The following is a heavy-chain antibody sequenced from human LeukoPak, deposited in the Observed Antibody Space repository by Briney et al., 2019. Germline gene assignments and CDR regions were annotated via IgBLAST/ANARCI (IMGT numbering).Heavy chain of an antibody. CDR2: IYAGDSDT. CDR1: GYSFTNYW. D-gene: IGHD3-10*01. J-gene: IGHJ4*02. V-gene: IGHV5-51*01. CDR3: ARSRWFGELSGNYFDY. Sequence: GESLKISCKGSGYSFTNYWIAWVRQMPGKGLEWMGIIYAGDSDTRYSPSFQGQVVISADKSINTAYLQWSSLKASDSAMYYCARSRWFGELSGNYFDYWGPGTLVTVSS.